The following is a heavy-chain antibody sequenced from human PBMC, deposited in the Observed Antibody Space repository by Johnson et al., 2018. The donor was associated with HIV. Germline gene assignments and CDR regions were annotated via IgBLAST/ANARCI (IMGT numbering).Heavy chain of an antibody. D-gene: IGHD2-21*01. CDR2: IRFDGSIE. CDR3: ARFGDIATSFHGFEI. Sequence: QVQLVESGGGVVQPGGSLRLSCEVSGFTFSGYAMNWVRQAPGKGLEWVAFIRFDGSIEYYADSVKGRFTISRDNSKNTLYLQMNSLRAEDSAVYYWARFGDIATSFHGFEIWGQGTMVTVSS. V-gene: IGHV3-30*02. CDR1: GFTFSGYA. J-gene: IGHJ3*02.